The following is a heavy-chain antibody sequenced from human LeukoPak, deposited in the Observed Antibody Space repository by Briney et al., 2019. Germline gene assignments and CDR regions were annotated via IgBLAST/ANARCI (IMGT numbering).Heavy chain of an antibody. J-gene: IGHJ4*02. CDR1: GFTFDDYA. CDR2: ISWNSGSI. Sequence: GRSLRLSCAASGFTFDDYAMHWVRQAPGKGLEWVSGISWNSGSIGYADSVKGRFTISRDNAKNSLYLQMSSLRAEDTALYYCAKDHSSGWFYFDYWGQGTLVTVSS. CDR3: AKDHSSGWFYFDY. D-gene: IGHD6-19*01. V-gene: IGHV3-9*01.